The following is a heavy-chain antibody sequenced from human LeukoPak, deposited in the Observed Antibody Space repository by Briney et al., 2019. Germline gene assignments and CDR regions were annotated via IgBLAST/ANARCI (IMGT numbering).Heavy chain of an antibody. V-gene: IGHV4-59*01. D-gene: IGHD6-13*01. Sequence: PSETLSLTCTVSGGSISSYYWSWIRQPPGKGLEWIGYIYYSGSTNYNPSLKSRVTISVDMSKNQFSLKLSSVTAADTAVYYCARRMYSSSWYDYYYGMDVWGQGTTVTVSS. CDR1: GGSISSYY. CDR3: ARRMYSSSWYDYYYGMDV. CDR2: IYYSGST. J-gene: IGHJ6*02.